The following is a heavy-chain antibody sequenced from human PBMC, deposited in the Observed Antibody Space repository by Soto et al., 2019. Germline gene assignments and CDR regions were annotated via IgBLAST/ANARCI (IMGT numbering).Heavy chain of an antibody. CDR1: GFIVSDTY. D-gene: IGHD2-15*01. V-gene: IGHV3-66*01. CDR2: ISNRGDT. Sequence: EVQLVESGGGLVQPGGPLRLSCTTSGFIVSDTYVNWVGQAPGRGLEWVSVISNRGDTHYAESVRGRFSLSRDISDNTLHLQMNNMRVEDTAVYYCAREPRYCRGGSCSITGDAYDIWGQGTMVTVSS. J-gene: IGHJ3*02. CDR3: AREPRYCRGGSCSITGDAYDI.